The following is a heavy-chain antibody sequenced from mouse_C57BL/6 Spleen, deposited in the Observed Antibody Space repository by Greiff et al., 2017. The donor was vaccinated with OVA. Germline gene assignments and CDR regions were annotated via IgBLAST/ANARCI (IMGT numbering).Heavy chain of an antibody. CDR2: ISSGSSTI. Sequence: EVKLMESGGGLVKPGGSLKLSCAASGFTFSDYGMHWVRQAPEKGLEWVAYISSGSSTISYADTVNGRFTITRDNAKNTLFMQMTSLRSEDTAMYYCARARDYHYYAMDYWGQGTSVTVSS. V-gene: IGHV5-17*01. D-gene: IGHD2-4*01. J-gene: IGHJ4*01. CDR1: GFTFSDYG. CDR3: ARARDYHYYAMDY.